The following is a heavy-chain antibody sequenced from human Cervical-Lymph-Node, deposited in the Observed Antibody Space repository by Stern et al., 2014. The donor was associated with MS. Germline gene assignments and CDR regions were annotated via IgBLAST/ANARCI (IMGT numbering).Heavy chain of an antibody. CDR1: GFTFSLYD. CDR2: IPYDGDNK. V-gene: IGHV3-30*18. D-gene: IGHD3-22*01. J-gene: IGHJ5*02. CDR3: AKDPRIYDSSGYLDA. Sequence: VQLVESGGGVVQPGRSLRLSCAASGFTFSLYDMHWVRQAPGKGLEWVAAIPYDGDNKFYTDSVKGRFTISRDSSKSTLYLQLNSLRPEDTAIYYCAKDPRIYDSSGYLDAWGQGTLVTVSS.